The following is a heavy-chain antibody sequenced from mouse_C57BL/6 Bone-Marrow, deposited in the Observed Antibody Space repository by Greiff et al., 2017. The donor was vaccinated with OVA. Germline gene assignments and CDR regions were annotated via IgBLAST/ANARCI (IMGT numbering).Heavy chain of an antibody. J-gene: IGHJ3*01. Sequence: VQLQQSGPELVKPGASVKISCKASGYSFTGYYMNWVKQSPEKSLEWIGEINPSTGGTTYNQKFKAKATLTVDKSSSTAYMQLKSLTSEDSAVYYCAGGDDYDREAWFAYWGQGTLVTVSA. CDR2: INPSTGGT. CDR3: AGGDDYDREAWFAY. D-gene: IGHD2-4*01. V-gene: IGHV1-42*01. CDR1: GYSFTGYY.